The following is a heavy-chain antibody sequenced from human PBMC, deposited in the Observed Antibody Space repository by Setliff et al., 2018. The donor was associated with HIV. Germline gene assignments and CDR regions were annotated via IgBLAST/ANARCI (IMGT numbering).Heavy chain of an antibody. D-gene: IGHD3-9*01. CDR2: TSSRSGDT. CDR1: GYSFTAYY. V-gene: IGHV1-2*06. CDR3: AATRGLTGRALDY. J-gene: IGHJ4*02. Sequence: GASVKVSCKASGYSFTAYYIHWVRQAPGQGLQWMGRTSSRSGDTTYAQNFHDRVTIIRDTSGSTAYLELSSLRSDDTAVFYCAATRGLTGRALDYWGQGTLVTVSS.